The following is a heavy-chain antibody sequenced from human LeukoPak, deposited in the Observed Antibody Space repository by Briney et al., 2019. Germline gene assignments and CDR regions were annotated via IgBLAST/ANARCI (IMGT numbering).Heavy chain of an antibody. J-gene: IGHJ3*02. D-gene: IGHD1-26*01. V-gene: IGHV4-59*01. CDR1: GYSISSGYY. CDR3: ARDPTPLGRGAFDI. CDR2: IYYSGST. Sequence: SETLSLTCTVSGYSISSGYYWSWIRQPPGKGLEWIGYIYYSGSTNYNPSLKSRVTISVDTSKNQFSLKLSSVTAADTAVYYCARDPTPLGRGAFDIWGQGTMVTVSS.